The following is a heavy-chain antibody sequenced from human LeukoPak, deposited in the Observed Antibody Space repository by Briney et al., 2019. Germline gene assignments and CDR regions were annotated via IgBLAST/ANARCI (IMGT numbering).Heavy chain of an antibody. CDR2: INPDESHT. V-gene: IGHV3-7*01. CDR1: GFSFSTSW. J-gene: IGHJ6*02. Sequence: GGSLRLSCAASGFSFSTSWMAWVCQAPGKGLQWVGNINPDESHTDYIDSVKGRFTISRDNAKNSLYLQMNSLRDEDTAVYYCARDRRGCSSTSCYHHYGMDVWGQGTTVTVSS. CDR3: ARDRRGCSSTSCYHHYGMDV. D-gene: IGHD2-2*01.